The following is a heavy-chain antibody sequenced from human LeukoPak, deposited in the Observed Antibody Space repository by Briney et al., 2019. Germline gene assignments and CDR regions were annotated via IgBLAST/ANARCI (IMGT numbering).Heavy chain of an antibody. CDR1: GFTFSSYW. CDR2: IKQDGSEK. CDR3: ARDGRGSGYYYGDYYMDV. D-gene: IGHD3-22*01. Sequence: PGGSLRLSCAASGFTFSSYWMSWVRQAPGKGLEWVANIKQDGSEKYYVDSVKGRFTISRDNAKNSLYLQMNSLRAEDTAVYYCARDGRGSGYYYGDYYMDVWGKGTTVTVSS. V-gene: IGHV3-7*01. J-gene: IGHJ6*03.